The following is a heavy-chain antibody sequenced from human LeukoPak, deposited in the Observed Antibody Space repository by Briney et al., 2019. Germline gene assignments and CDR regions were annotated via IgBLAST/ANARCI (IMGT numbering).Heavy chain of an antibody. J-gene: IGHJ6*03. CDR1: GFTFSSYW. V-gene: IGHV3-7*01. Sequence: GGSLRLSCPASGFTFSSYWMSWVRQAPGRGLEWVANIKQDGSEEYYVDSVKGRFTISRDNAKNSLYLQMNSLRAEDTAVYYCAREVYVRGGFPTFHYNYCMDVWGKGTTVTVSS. D-gene: IGHD3-10*02. CDR2: IKQDGSEE. CDR3: AREVYVRGGFPTFHYNYCMDV.